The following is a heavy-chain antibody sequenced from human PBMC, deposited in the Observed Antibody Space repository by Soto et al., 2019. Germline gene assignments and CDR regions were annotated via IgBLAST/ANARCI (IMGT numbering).Heavy chain of an antibody. J-gene: IGHJ4*02. CDR1: GFTFSSYW. D-gene: IGHD6-19*01. CDR3: AREELGFSSGWYYFDY. Sequence: EVQLVESGGGLVQPGGSRRLSCAASGFTFSSYWMSWVRQAPGKGLEWVANIKQDGSEKYYMDSVKGRFTSSRDNTKNSLYLHMNSLRAEDTAVYYCAREELGFSSGWYYFDYWGQGTLFTVSS. CDR2: IKQDGSEK. V-gene: IGHV3-7*05.